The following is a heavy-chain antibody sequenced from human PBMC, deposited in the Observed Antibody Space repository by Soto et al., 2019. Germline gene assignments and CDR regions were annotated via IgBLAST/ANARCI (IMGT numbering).Heavy chain of an antibody. CDR3: ARGVRGAYGLDI. CDR1: GFTFSSHW. Sequence: EVQLVESGGGLVQPGGSLRLSCAASGFTFSSHWMHWVRQAPGKGLVWVSRISSDGSRTNYEDSVKGRFTISRDNAKNTVYLQMNSLRAEETAVYYCARGVRGAYGLDIWGQGTMVTVSS. V-gene: IGHV3-74*01. J-gene: IGHJ3*02. D-gene: IGHD2-21*01. CDR2: ISSDGSRT.